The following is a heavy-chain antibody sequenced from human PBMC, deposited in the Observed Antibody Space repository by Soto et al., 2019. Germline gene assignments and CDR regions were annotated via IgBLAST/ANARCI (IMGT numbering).Heavy chain of an antibody. D-gene: IGHD3-22*01. CDR2: IYYSGST. V-gene: IGHV4-30-4*01. CDR1: CGSISSGDYY. J-gene: IGHJ4*02. Sequence: PSETLSLTCTVSCGSISSGDYYWSWIRQPPGKGLEWIGYIYYSGSTYYNPSLKSRVTISVDTSKNQFSLKLSSVTAADTAVYYCARVVYYDSSIDYWGQGTLVTSPQ. CDR3: ARVVYYDSSIDY.